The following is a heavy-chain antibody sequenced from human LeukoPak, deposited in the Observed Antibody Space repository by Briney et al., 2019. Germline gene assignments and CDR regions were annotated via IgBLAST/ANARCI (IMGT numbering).Heavy chain of an antibody. J-gene: IGHJ6*03. CDR2: IYYSGST. CDR3: ARTYYYDSSGYYRNYYYYMDV. V-gene: IGHV4-61*01. CDR1: GGSISSSSYY. Sequence: ETLSLTCTVSGGSISSSSYYWSWIRQPPGKGLEWIGYIYYSGSTNYNPSLKSRVTISVDTSKNQFSLKLSSVTAADTAVYYCARTYYYDSSGYYRNYYYYMDVWGKGTTVTISS. D-gene: IGHD3-22*01.